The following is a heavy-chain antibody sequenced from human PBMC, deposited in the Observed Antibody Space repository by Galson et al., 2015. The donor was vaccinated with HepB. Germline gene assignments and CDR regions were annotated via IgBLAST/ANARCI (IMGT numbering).Heavy chain of an antibody. D-gene: IGHD6-13*01. CDR2: INEDGSEK. V-gene: IGHV3-7*03. Sequence: SLRLSCAASGFTFSNYWMNWVRQAPGKGLEWVANINEDGSEKSYVDSVNDRFTISRDNAKNSVFLQMNSLRAEDTAVYYCTTISQAAVDHWGQGTLVTVSS. CDR3: TTISQAAVDH. CDR1: GFTFSNYW. J-gene: IGHJ4*02.